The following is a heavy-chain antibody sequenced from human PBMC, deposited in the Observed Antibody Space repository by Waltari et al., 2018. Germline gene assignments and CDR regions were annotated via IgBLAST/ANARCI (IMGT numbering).Heavy chain of an antibody. J-gene: IGHJ4*02. CDR3: ARAGRSFIDY. CDR2: IYHSGST. Sequence: QVQLQESGPGLVKPSETLSLTCAVSGYSISSGYSWGWIRQPPGKGLGWIGSIYHSGSTYYNPSLKSRVTISVDTSKNQFSLKLSSVTAADTAVYYCARAGRSFIDYWGQGTLVTVSS. CDR1: GYSISSGYS. V-gene: IGHV4-38-2*01.